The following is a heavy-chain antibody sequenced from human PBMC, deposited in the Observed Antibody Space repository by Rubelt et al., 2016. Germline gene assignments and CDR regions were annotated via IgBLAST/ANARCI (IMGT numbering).Heavy chain of an antibody. Sequence: QVQLQESGPGLVKPSETLSLTCNVSGYSISSGYHWGWIRQPPGKGLEWIGSIYHSGSTYYNPSLRSRLTISVDTSKNQFSLKLSSVTAADTAVYYCARGLVRGLIIYYGMDVWGPGTTVTVSS. CDR1: GYSISSGYH. CDR2: IYHSGST. J-gene: IGHJ6*02. CDR3: ARGLVRGLIIYYGMDV. D-gene: IGHD3-10*01. V-gene: IGHV4-38-2*02.